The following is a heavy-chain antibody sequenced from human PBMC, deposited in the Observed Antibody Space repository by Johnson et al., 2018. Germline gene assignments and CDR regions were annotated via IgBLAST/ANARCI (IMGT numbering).Heavy chain of an antibody. Sequence: QVQLQESGPGLVKPSETLSLTCTVSGGSISSYYWSWIRQPPGKGLEWIGYIYDSGSTNYKPSLKSRVTISVDTSKNQFSLRLSAVTAAGPAVYYCASVRTTGYYYYMYVGGKGTTVTVSS. CDR2: IYDSGST. CDR3: ASVRTTGYYYYMYV. CDR1: GGSISSYY. J-gene: IGHJ6*03. D-gene: IGHD4-17*01. V-gene: IGHV4-59*01.